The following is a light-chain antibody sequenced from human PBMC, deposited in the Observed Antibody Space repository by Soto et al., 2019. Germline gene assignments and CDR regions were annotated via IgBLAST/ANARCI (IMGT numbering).Light chain of an antibody. CDR1: QGINNC. Sequence: DIQMTQSPSSLSASVGDRVTIACRASQGINNCVAWYQHKPGKVPQSLIFAASTLQSGVPSRFSGSGSGTDFTLTISSLQPEDVATYYCQKYNGVPWTFGQGTKVEIK. CDR3: QKYNGVPWT. J-gene: IGKJ1*01. CDR2: AAS. V-gene: IGKV1-27*01.